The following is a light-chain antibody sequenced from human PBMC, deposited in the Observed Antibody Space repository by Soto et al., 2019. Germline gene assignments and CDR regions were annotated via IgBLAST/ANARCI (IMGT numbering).Light chain of an antibody. CDR2: GAS. Sequence: NALTQSAGTLPLSPGERATLSFRTSQSVSSNSFACYQPKPGQTPTLLIYGASSRATGTQDRFSGSGSGTDFTLTISRLEPEDSAVYFCQQFDSFRWTFGQGTKV. V-gene: IGKV3-20*01. CDR3: QQFDSFRWT. J-gene: IGKJ1*01. CDR1: QSVSSNS.